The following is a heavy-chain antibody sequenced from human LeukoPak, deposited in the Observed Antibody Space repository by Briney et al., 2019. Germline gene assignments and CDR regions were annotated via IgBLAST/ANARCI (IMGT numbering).Heavy chain of an antibody. Sequence: ASVKVSCKASGGTFSSYAISWVRQAPGQGLEWMGGIIPIFGTANYAQKFQGRVTITADKSTSTAYMKLSSLRSEDTAVYYCARGPDYGDYFDYWGQGTLVTVSS. CDR1: GGTFSSYA. D-gene: IGHD4-17*01. CDR3: ARGPDYGDYFDY. J-gene: IGHJ4*02. CDR2: IIPIFGTA. V-gene: IGHV1-69*06.